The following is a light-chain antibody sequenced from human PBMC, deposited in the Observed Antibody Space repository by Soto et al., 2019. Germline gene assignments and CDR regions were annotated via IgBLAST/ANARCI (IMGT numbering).Light chain of an antibody. CDR1: QSVSSSY. Sequence: EIVLTQSPGTLSLSPGERATLSCRASQSVSSSYLAWYQQKPGQAPRLLIYGASSRATGIPDRFSGSGSGTDFTLTISRLEPEDFAVYYCQQYSSLPLNTFGQGTRLEMK. V-gene: IGKV3-20*01. CDR2: GAS. CDR3: QQYSSLPLNT. J-gene: IGKJ5*01.